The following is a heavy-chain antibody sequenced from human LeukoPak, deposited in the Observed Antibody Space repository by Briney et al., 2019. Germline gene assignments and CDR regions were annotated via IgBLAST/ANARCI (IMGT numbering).Heavy chain of an antibody. J-gene: IGHJ6*02. CDR2: IKQDGTQN. Sequence: GGSLRLSCVASGFTFSSYWMSWVRQAPGKGLEWVAIIKQDGTQNYYVDSVKGRFTISRDNAKNSLYLQMNSLRAEETAVYYCARLRPYSSSWYAYYGMDVWGQGTTVTVSS. V-gene: IGHV3-7*04. D-gene: IGHD6-13*01. CDR3: ARLRPYSSSWYAYYGMDV. CDR1: GFTFSSYW.